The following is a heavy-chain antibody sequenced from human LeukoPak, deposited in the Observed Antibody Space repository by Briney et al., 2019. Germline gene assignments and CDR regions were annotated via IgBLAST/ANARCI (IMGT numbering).Heavy chain of an antibody. J-gene: IGHJ3*02. Sequence: GGSLRLSCVAYGFTFSSYEMKWVRQAPGKGPEWLSYIGSSDSTTHYADSVKGRFTISRDNAKNSLYLQMNSLRAEDTAVYYCARDDSSWYGASIPFYHDAFDIWGQGTMVTVSS. D-gene: IGHD6-13*01. CDR3: ARDDSSWYGASIPFYHDAFDI. CDR2: IGSSDSTT. V-gene: IGHV3-48*03. CDR1: GFTFSSYE.